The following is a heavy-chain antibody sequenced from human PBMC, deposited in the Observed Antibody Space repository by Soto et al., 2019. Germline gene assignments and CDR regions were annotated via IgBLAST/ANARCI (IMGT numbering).Heavy chain of an antibody. CDR1: GFTFSSYG. Sequence: GGSLRLSCAASGFTFSSYGMHWVRQAPGKGLEWVAVISYDGSNKYYADSVKGRFTISRDNSKDTLYLQMNSLRAEDTAVYYCAKKLGYCSGGSCYSGEDDAFDIWGQGTMVTVSS. D-gene: IGHD2-15*01. CDR2: ISYDGSNK. J-gene: IGHJ3*02. V-gene: IGHV3-30*18. CDR3: AKKLGYCSGGSCYSGEDDAFDI.